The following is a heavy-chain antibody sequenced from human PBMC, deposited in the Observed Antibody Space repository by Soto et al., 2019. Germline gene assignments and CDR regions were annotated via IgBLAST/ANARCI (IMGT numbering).Heavy chain of an antibody. CDR2: IWFDGSNK. J-gene: IGHJ4*02. D-gene: IGHD3-10*01. Sequence: QVQLVESGGGVVQPGRSLGLSCAASGFTFSGYAMHWVRQAPGKGLEWVAIIWFDGSNKYYADSVKGRFTISRDNSKSTLYLEMNGRRGEDTAVYYCARDRGSGGGPFDYWGQGILVTVSS. CDR3: ARDRGSGGGPFDY. V-gene: IGHV3-33*01. CDR1: GFTFSGYA.